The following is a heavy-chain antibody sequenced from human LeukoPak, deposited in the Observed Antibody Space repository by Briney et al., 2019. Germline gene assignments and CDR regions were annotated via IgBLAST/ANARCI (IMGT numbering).Heavy chain of an antibody. J-gene: IGHJ6*02. CDR2: IYHSGST. D-gene: IGHD3-10*01. Sequence: PSQTLSLTCAVSGGSISSGGYCWSWVRQPPGNGLEWHGYIYHSGSTYYNPSLKTRVPLSVDRPKNQYSLRLRAWIATDTAVYYCAIFPSYGSGSFYYYYGMDVWGQGTTVTVSS. CDR3: AIFPSYGSGSFYYYYGMDV. CDR1: GGSISSGGYC. V-gene: IGHV4-30-2*01.